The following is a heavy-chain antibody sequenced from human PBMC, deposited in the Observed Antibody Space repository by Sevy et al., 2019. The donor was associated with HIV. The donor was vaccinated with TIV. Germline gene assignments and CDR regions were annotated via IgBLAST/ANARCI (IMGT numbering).Heavy chain of an antibody. V-gene: IGHV4-59*01. CDR2: IYYSGST. Sequence: SETLSLTCTVSGGSISSYYWSWIRQPPGKGLEWIGYIYYSGSTNYNPSLKSRVTISVDTSKNQFSLKLSSVTAADTAVYYCARIYSSSWYRDGMDVWGQGTTVTVS. D-gene: IGHD6-13*01. J-gene: IGHJ6*02. CDR1: GGSISSYY. CDR3: ARIYSSSWYRDGMDV.